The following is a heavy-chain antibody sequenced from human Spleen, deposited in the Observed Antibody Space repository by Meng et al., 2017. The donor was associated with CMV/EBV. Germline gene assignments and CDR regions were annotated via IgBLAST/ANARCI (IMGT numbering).Heavy chain of an antibody. Sequence: AASGFTFSPYTMNWVRQAPGKGLEWVSSIGSSGTYVYYADSVKGRFTISRDNAKNSLYLHMNSLTAADTAVYFCARGGHSSSWYLAYWGQGTVVTVSS. V-gene: IGHV3-21*01. CDR2: IGSSGTYV. J-gene: IGHJ4*02. CDR3: ARGGHSSSWYLAY. D-gene: IGHD6-13*01. CDR1: GFTFSPYT.